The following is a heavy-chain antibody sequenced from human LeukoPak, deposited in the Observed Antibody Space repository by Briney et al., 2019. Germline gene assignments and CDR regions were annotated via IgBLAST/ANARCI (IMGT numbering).Heavy chain of an antibody. CDR3: AKDKGPLLPGDFDY. CDR2: INSDGSST. V-gene: IGHV3-74*01. Sequence: GGSLRLSCAASGFTFSSYWMHWVRHAPGKGLVWVSRINSDGSSTSYADSVKGRFTISRDNAKNSLCLQMNSLRAEDTALYYCAKDKGPLLPGDFDYWGQGTLVTVSS. CDR1: GFTFSSYW. D-gene: IGHD1-26*01. J-gene: IGHJ4*02.